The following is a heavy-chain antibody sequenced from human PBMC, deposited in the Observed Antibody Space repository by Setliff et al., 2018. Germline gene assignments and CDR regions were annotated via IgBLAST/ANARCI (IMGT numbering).Heavy chain of an antibody. CDR3: ATLPVSGYDSPFDF. CDR1: GGSISRSSYY. D-gene: IGHD5-12*01. CDR2: VYYTGTI. J-gene: IGHJ4*02. Sequence: SETLSLTCTVSGGSISRSSYYWGWVRQPPGKGLEWIGTVYYTGTICYSPSLKSRVTISVDKSSNHFSLKLNSVTAADTAVYYCATLPVSGYDSPFDFWGQGTLVTVSS. V-gene: IGHV4-39*02.